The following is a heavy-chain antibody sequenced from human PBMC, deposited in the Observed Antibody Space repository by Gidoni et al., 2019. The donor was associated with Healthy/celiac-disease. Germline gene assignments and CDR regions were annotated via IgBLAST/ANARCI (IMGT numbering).Heavy chain of an antibody. V-gene: IGHV3-11*01. CDR1: GFTFSDYY. Sequence: QVQLVESGGGLVKPGGFLRLSCAASGFTFSDYYMRWIRQAPGKGLECVSYIRSSGSTIYYAGSVKGRFTISRDNAKNSLYLQMNSLRAEDTSVYYCASHDYGEDEYFQHWGQGTLVTVSS. CDR3: ASHDYGEDEYFQH. CDR2: IRSSGSTI. J-gene: IGHJ1*01. D-gene: IGHD4-17*01.